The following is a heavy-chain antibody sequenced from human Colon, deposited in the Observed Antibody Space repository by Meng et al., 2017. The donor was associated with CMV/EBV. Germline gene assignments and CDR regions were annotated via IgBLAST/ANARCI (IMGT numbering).Heavy chain of an antibody. J-gene: IGHJ6*02. Sequence: GESLKISCVGSRFTFNNYWMNWVRQAPGEGLEWVANINEPGSLKYYVDSVKGRFTISRDNAKNSVNLQMNSLRVEDTAVYYCANYEGDYYYGMDVWGQGTTVTVSS. D-gene: IGHD3-3*01. V-gene: IGHV3-7*01. CDR1: RFTFNNYW. CDR2: INEPGSLK. CDR3: ANYEGDYYYGMDV.